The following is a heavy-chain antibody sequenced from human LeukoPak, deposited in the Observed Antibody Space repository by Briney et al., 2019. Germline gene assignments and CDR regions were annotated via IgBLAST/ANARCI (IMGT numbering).Heavy chain of an antibody. CDR3: AREGGFNYGDYGYYPFYMDV. CDR1: GYSISSGYY. D-gene: IGHD4-17*01. Sequence: SETLSLTCTVSGYSISSGYYWGWIRQPPGKGLEWFGYIHSSGSTNYNPSLMGRVTMSVDTSKNQFSLKLSAVTTADTAFYYCAREGGFNYGDYGYYPFYMDVWGKGTTVTVSS. J-gene: IGHJ6*03. V-gene: IGHV4-61*01. CDR2: IHSSGST.